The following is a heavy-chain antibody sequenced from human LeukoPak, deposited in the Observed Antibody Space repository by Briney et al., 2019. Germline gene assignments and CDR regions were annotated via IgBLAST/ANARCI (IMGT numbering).Heavy chain of an antibody. CDR3: ARVASGYYTVGVVDH. CDR1: GYTFTSYG. D-gene: IGHD3-3*01. Sequence: ASVKVSCKASGYTFTSYGISWVRQAPGQGLEWMGWISAYNGNTNYAQKLQGRVTMTTDTSTSTAYMELRSLRSDDTAVYYCARVASGYYTVGVVDHWGQGTLVTVSS. V-gene: IGHV1-18*01. J-gene: IGHJ4*02. CDR2: ISAYNGNT.